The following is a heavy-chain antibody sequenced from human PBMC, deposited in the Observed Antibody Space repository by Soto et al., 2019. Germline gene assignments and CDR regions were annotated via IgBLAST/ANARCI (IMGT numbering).Heavy chain of an antibody. CDR2: INAGSDNT. Sequence: QVQLVQSGAEVKIPGASVKVSCKTSGYTFTTYAIHWVRQAPGQRLEWMGWINAGSDNTRYSQNFQGRVTITRDTSANTVYMELSSLRSEDTAVYYCARSMDIVATIWYFDLWGRGTPVTVSS. D-gene: IGHD5-12*01. V-gene: IGHV1-3*01. CDR3: ARSMDIVATIWYFDL. J-gene: IGHJ2*01. CDR1: GYTFTTYA.